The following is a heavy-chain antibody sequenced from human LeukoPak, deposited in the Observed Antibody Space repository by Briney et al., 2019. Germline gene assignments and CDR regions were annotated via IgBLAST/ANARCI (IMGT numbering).Heavy chain of an antibody. D-gene: IGHD3-10*01. J-gene: IGHJ6*02. V-gene: IGHV3-11*01. CDR1: GFTFSDYY. Sequence: GGSLRLSCAASGFTFSDYYMSWIRQPPGKGLEWVSYMNSSGSTIYYAHSVKGRFTISRDHAKNSLYLQMNSLRAEDPAVNYCGRVWPYYYGSGSYRKHYYYGMDVRGQGTTVSVSS. CDR2: MNSSGSTI. CDR3: GRVWPYYYGSGSYRKHYYYGMDV.